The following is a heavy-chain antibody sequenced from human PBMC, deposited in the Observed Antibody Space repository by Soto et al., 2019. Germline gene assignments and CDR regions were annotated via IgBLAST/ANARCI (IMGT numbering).Heavy chain of an antibody. CDR1: GGSISTYY. D-gene: IGHD6-19*01. V-gene: IGHV4-59*01. CDR2: IYYSGST. Sequence: QVQLHESGPGVVKPSETLSLTCTVSGGSISTYYWGWIRQPPGKGLEWIGYIYYSGSTSYNPSLKSRVTISVDTSKNQFSLKLRSVTAADTAVYYCASDRSSGWDQGYGMDVWGQGTTVTVSS. J-gene: IGHJ6*02. CDR3: ASDRSSGWDQGYGMDV.